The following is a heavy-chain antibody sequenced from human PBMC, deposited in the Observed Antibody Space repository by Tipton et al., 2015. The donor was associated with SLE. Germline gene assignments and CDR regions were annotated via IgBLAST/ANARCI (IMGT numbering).Heavy chain of an antibody. J-gene: IGHJ5*02. V-gene: IGHV4-39*07. CDR2: IYYSGST. Sequence: TLSLTCTVSGGSISSSSYYWGWIRQPPGKGLEWIGSIYYSGSTYYNPSLQSRVTLSVDTSKNQFSLKLSSVTAADTAVYYCARPLYSSSWYNWFDPWGQGTLVIVSS. D-gene: IGHD6-13*01. CDR1: GGSISSSSYY. CDR3: ARPLYSSSWYNWFDP.